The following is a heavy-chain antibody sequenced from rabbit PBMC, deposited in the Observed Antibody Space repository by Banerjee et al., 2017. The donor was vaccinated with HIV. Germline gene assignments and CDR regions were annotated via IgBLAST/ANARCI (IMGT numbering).Heavy chain of an antibody. CDR1: GFSFSSSYW. Sequence: QQQLEESGGDLVKPEGSLTLTCKASGFSFSSSYWICWVRQAPGKGLEWIACIYADSSGSTYYASWAKGRFTISKTSSTTVTLQMTSLTAADTATYFCARETGYAGGGYSFNLWGPGTLVTVS. CDR3: ARETGYAGGGYSFNL. D-gene: IGHD8-1*01. V-gene: IGHV1S45*01. J-gene: IGHJ4*01. CDR2: IYADSSGST.